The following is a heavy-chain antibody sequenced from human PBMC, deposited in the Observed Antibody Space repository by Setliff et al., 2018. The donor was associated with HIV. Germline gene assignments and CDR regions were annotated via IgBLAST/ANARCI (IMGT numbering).Heavy chain of an antibody. CDR3: ARVGSATRRYYYYYMDV. CDR1: GFTVSDTH. J-gene: IGHJ6*03. D-gene: IGHD2-2*01. V-gene: IGHV3-21*01. CDR2: ISSSSSYI. Sequence: SCAASGFTVSDTHMTWVRQAPGKGLEWVSSISSSSSYIYYADSVKGRFTISRDNAKNSLYLQMNSLRAEDTAVYYCARVGSATRRYYYYYMDVWGKGTTVTVSS.